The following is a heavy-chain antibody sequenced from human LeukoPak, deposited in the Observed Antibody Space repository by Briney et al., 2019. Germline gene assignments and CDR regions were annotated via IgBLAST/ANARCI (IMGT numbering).Heavy chain of an antibody. Sequence: PSDTLSLTCAVYGGSFSGYYWSWIRQPPGKGLEWIGEINHRGSTTYNPSLKSRVTISVDTSKTQFYLKLSSVTAADTAVYYCARGRVVRRNWFDPWGQGTLVTVSS. CDR2: INHRGST. J-gene: IGHJ5*02. D-gene: IGHD2-2*01. CDR3: ARGRVVRRNWFDP. V-gene: IGHV4-34*01. CDR1: GGSFSGYY.